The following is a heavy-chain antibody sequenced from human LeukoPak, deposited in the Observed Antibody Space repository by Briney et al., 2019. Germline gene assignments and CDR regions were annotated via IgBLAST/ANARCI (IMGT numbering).Heavy chain of an antibody. V-gene: IGHV3-23*01. CDR1: GFTLSSYA. CDR2: ISGSGGST. Sequence: HAGGSLRLSCAASGFTLSSYAMSWVRQAPGKGLEWVSAISGSGGSTYYADSVKGRFTISRDNSKNTLYLQMNSLRAEDTAAYYCAKDRAYGSGSYYIGGEFDYWGQGTLVTVSS. D-gene: IGHD3-10*01. J-gene: IGHJ4*02. CDR3: AKDRAYGSGSYYIGGEFDY.